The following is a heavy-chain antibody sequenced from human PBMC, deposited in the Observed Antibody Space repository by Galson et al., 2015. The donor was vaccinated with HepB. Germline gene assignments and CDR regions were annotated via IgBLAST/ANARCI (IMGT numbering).Heavy chain of an antibody. D-gene: IGHD4-23*01. CDR1: GFIFSNAW. CDR3: TTDMRWEPQNRFDC. CDR2: IKSNPDGGTT. Sequence: SLRLSCAASGFIFSNAWMCWVRQAPGKGLEWVGRIKSNPDGGTTDYAAPVKGRFTISRDDSKNTLYLQMNSLKTEDTAVYYCTTDMRWEPQNRFDCWGQGTLVTVSS. V-gene: IGHV3-15*01. J-gene: IGHJ4*02.